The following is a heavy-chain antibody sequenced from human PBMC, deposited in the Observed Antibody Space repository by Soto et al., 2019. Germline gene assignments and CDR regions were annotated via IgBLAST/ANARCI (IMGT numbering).Heavy chain of an antibody. V-gene: IGHV4-39*01. D-gene: IGHD4-17*01. CDR2: VYYRGRS. Sequence: PSETLSLTCTVSGGSVANSSYYWGWIRQSPGKGLEWIGSVYYRGRSYSKSSVKSRVTISVDTYKKRFHLSLHYVTASDTAVYFCVSQRTTVPTQAYFDYWGPGAIVTVS. J-gene: IGHJ4*02. CDR1: GGSVANSSYY. CDR3: VSQRTTVPTQAYFDY.